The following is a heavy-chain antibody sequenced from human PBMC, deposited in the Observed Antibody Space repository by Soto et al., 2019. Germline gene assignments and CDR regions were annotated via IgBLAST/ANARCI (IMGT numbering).Heavy chain of an antibody. Sequence: QVQLVESGGGVVQPGRSLRLSCAASGFTFSSYAMHWVRQAPGKGLEWVAVISYDGSNKYYADSVKGRFTISRDNSKNTLYLQMNSLRAEDTAVYYCARRISTSSWGGMDGWGQGTTVTVSS. V-gene: IGHV3-30-3*01. D-gene: IGHD2-2*01. CDR2: ISYDGSNK. CDR1: GFTFSSYA. J-gene: IGHJ6*02. CDR3: ARRISTSSWGGMDG.